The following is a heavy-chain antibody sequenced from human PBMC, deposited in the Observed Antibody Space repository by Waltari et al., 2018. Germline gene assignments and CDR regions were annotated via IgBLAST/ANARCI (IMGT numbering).Heavy chain of an antibody. CDR3: TRSPGFGP. J-gene: IGHJ5*02. V-gene: IGHV3-73*02. CDR1: GFIFSGSP. CDR2: IGNQGNTYAT. Sequence: EVQLVESGGGLVQPGGSLKLSCEASGFIFSGSPIHWVRQASGKGLEWVGRIGNQGNTYATVYTESVKGRFTISRDDSKNTAYLQMNSLKIEDTAFYYCTRSPGFGPWGQGTLVTVSS.